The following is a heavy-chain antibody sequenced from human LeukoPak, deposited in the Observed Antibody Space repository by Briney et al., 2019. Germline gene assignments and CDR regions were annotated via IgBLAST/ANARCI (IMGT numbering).Heavy chain of an antibody. D-gene: IGHD1-7*01. J-gene: IGHJ5*02. V-gene: IGHV3-66*01. CDR1: GFTISNSY. CDR3: ARDPPAVRTNTYA. CDR2: IYSGGDT. Sequence: GGSLRLSCAASGFTISNSYMNWVLHAPGKGLGWVSLIYSGGDTYYAYSVKGRFTISRDHSKNTLYLQMNSLRVEDTAVYYCARDPPAVRTNTYAWGQGTLVTVPS.